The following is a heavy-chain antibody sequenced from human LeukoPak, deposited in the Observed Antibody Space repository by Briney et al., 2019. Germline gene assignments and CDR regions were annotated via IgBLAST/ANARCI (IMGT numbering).Heavy chain of an antibody. CDR3: ARVNPPAAIFLRPSNWFDP. J-gene: IGHJ5*02. CDR1: GYSISSGYY. V-gene: IGHV4-38-2*01. D-gene: IGHD2-2*01. Sequence: SETLSLTCAVSGYSISSGYYWGWIRQPPGKGLEWIGSIYHSGSTYYNPSLKGRVTISVDTSKNQFSLKLSSVTAADTAVYYCARVNPPAAIFLRPSNWFDPWGQGTLVTVSS. CDR2: IYHSGST.